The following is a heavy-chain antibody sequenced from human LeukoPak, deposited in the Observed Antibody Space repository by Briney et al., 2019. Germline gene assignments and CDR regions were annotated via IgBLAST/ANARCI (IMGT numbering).Heavy chain of an antibody. CDR2: ISSSGSTI. Sequence: GGSLRLSCAASGFTFSDYYMSWIRQAPGKGLEWVSYISSSGSTIYYADSVKGRFAISRGNAKNSLYLQMNSLRAEDTAVYYCARDYYGDWADYWGQGTLVTVSS. J-gene: IGHJ4*02. V-gene: IGHV3-11*04. CDR3: ARDYYGDWADY. D-gene: IGHD4-17*01. CDR1: GFTFSDYY.